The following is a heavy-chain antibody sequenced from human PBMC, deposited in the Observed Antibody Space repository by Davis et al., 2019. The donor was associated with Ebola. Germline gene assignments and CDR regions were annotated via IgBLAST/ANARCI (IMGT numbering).Heavy chain of an antibody. Sequence: GESLKISCAASGSTFSNSGMHWVRQAPGKGLEWVAIIWYDGSNKYYADSVKGRFTISRDNSKNTLYLQMNSLRAEDTALYYCARDLGSSGLDYWGQGTLVTVSS. CDR1: GSTFSNSG. CDR3: ARDLGSSGLDY. D-gene: IGHD6-19*01. V-gene: IGHV3-33*08. CDR2: IWYDGSNK. J-gene: IGHJ4*02.